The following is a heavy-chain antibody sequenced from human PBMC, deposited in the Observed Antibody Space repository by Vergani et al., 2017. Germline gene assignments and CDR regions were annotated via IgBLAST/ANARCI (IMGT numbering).Heavy chain of an antibody. CDR3: ARHSXVEWLVKLGWIDP. CDR1: GASIRSSNYY. V-gene: IGHV4-39*01. J-gene: IGHJ5*02. D-gene: IGHD6-19*01. CDR2: IYYSGST. Sequence: QLQLQESGPGLVKPSATLSLTCSVSGASIRSSNYYWGWIRQPPGKGLEWIASIYYSGSTYYNPSLKSRVTISVDTSKNQFSLKLSSVTAADTAVCFCARHSXVEWLVKLGWIDPWGQGILVTVSS.